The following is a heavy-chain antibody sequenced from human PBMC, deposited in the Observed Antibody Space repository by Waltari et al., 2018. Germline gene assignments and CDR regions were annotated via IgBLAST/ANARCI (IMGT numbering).Heavy chain of an antibody. CDR1: GFMFSGCW. V-gene: IGHV3-7*01. J-gene: IGHJ5*02. D-gene: IGHD2-2*01. CDR2: IKQDGREK. Sequence: EVQLVESGGGLVQPGGSLRLCVGASGFMFSGCWVGWVRQAPGKGLEWVANIKQDGREKKYVDSVKGRFTISRDNAKNSLYLQMNSLRVDDTAVYYCTKSPAPWGQGTLVTVSS. CDR3: TKSPAP.